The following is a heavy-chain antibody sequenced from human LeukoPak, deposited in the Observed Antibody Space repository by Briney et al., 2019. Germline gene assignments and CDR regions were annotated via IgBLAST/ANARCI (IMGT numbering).Heavy chain of an antibody. CDR2: IYPGGTT. V-gene: IGHV4-30-2*01. CDR3: ARGPGVATMAFDY. J-gene: IGHJ4*02. Sequence: PLQTLSLTCAVSGGSIRSVGHSWSWIRQPPGKGLEWIGYIYPGGTTYYNPSLKSRVTISVDRSKNQFSLKLSSVTAADTAVYYCARGPGVATMAFDYWGQGTLVTVSS. D-gene: IGHD5-12*01. CDR1: GGSIRSVGHS.